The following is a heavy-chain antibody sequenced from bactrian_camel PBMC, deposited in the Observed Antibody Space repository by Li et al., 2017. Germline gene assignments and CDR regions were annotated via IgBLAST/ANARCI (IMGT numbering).Heavy chain of an antibody. V-gene: IGHV3S29*01. J-gene: IGHJ4*01. D-gene: IGHD1*01. CDR2: ITRTGTT. CDR1: GFTFSGYG. Sequence: QLVESGGGLVQAGGTLSLSCTGSGFTFSGYGMSWVRQPPGKGLEWVSTITRTGTTYYADSVKDRFTISRDNAQNTLYLQMNSLKTEDTAMYYCTNRLWSASFDNYWGQGTQVTVS. CDR3: TNRLWSASFDNY.